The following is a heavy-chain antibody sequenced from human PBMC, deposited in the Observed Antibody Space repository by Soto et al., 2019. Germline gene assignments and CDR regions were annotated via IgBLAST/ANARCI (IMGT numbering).Heavy chain of an antibody. CDR1: GGSVSSGSYY. CDR2: IYYSGST. D-gene: IGHD3-3*01. V-gene: IGHV4-61*01. CDR3: ARARILGWLLRPPYYYYGMDV. Sequence: PSETLSLTCTVSGGSVSSGSYYWSWIRQPPGKGLEWIGYIYYSGSTNYNPSLKSRVTISVDTSKNQFSLKLSSVTAADTAVYYCARARILGWLLRPPYYYYGMDVWGQGTTVTASS. J-gene: IGHJ6*02.